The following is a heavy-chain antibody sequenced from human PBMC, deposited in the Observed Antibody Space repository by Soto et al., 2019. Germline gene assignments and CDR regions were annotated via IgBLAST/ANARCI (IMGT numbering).Heavy chain of an antibody. CDR2: INSDGST. Sequence: EVQLVESGGGLIPPGGSLRLSCAASGFLVNSAYMTWVRQAPGKGLEWLSMINSDGSTLYAESVKGRFTISRDNSKIRLDLQMNSLRAEDTAMYYCARSGYSFAWGYWGQGTLFIVTS. J-gene: IGHJ4*02. V-gene: IGHV3-53*01. CDR1: GFLVNSAY. D-gene: IGHD5-18*01. CDR3: ARSGYSFAWGY.